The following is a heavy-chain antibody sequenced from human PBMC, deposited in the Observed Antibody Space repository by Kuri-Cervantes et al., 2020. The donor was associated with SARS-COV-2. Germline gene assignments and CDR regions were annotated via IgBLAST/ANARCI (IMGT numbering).Heavy chain of an antibody. CDR1: GYTFTGYY. CDR3: ARDKVAYYDSSGYSPDAFDI. D-gene: IGHD3-22*01. CDR2: INTNTGNP. V-gene: IGHV7-4-1*02. J-gene: IGHJ3*02. Sequence: ASVKVSCKASGYTFTGYYMHWVRQAPGQGLEWMGWINTNTGNPTYAQGFTGRFVFSLDTSVSTAYLQISSLKAEDTAVYYCARDKVAYYDSSGYSPDAFDIWGQGTMVTVSS.